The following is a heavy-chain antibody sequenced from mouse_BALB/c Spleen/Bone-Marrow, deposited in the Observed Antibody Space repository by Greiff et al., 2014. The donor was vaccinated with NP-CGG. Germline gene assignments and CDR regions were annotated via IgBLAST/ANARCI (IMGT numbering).Heavy chain of an antibody. Sequence: VQLQQSGAELVKPGASVKLSCTPSGFNIKDTYMHWVKQRPEQGLEWIGRIDPANGNTKYDPKFQGKATITADTSSNTAYLQLSSLTSEDTAVYYCAIYYYGSSGFAYWGQGTLVTVSA. CDR2: IDPANGNT. CDR3: AIYYYGSSGFAY. V-gene: IGHV14-3*02. D-gene: IGHD1-1*01. CDR1: GFNIKDTY. J-gene: IGHJ3*01.